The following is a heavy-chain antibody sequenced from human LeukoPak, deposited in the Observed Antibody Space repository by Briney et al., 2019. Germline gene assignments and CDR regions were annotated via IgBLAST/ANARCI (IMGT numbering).Heavy chain of an antibody. V-gene: IGHV3-21*01. Sequence: PGGSLRLSCAASGFTFSSYSMNWVRQAPGKGLEWVSSISSSSSYIYYADSVKGRFTISRDNAKNSLYLQMNSLRAEDTAVYYCARCFRGYWSGGDYYYMDVWGKGTTVTVSS. CDR1: GFTFSSYS. D-gene: IGHD3-22*01. CDR3: ARCFRGYWSGGDYYYMDV. CDR2: ISSSSSYI. J-gene: IGHJ6*03.